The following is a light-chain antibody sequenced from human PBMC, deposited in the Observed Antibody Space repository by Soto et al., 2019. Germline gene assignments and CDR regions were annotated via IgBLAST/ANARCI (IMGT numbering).Light chain of an antibody. CDR1: QSISVW. Sequence: DIQMTQSPSTLSASVGDRVTITCRASQSISVWLAWYQQKAGKAPNLLIYKASRLESGVPSRFSGSGSETEFTLTISGLQPGVSATYYCQQYNSYSPTFGQGTKVEVK. V-gene: IGKV1-5*03. CDR2: KAS. J-gene: IGKJ1*01. CDR3: QQYNSYSPT.